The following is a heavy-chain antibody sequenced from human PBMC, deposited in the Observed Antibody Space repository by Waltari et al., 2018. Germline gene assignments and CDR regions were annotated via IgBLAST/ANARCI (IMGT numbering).Heavy chain of an antibody. CDR3: ATSPIALFGTLY. V-gene: IGHV1-24*01. J-gene: IGHJ4*02. CDR1: GNTPLELS. D-gene: IGHD6-13*01. Sequence: QVQLVQSGAAVKKPGASVKVYCRVSGNTPLELSMHWVQQAPGKGLEWMGGFDPEDGETIYAQSFQGRVTMTEDTSTDTAYMEVSSLRSEDTAVYYCATSPIALFGTLYWGQGTLVTVSS. CDR2: FDPEDGET.